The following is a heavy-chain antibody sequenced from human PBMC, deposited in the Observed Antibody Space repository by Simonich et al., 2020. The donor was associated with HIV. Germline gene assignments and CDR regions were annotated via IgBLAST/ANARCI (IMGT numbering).Heavy chain of an antibody. CDR2: ISSSSSYI. CDR1: GFTFSSYS. CDR3: ARDGRKGSSTSCSDY. J-gene: IGHJ4*02. V-gene: IGHV3-21*01. Sequence: EVQLVESGGGLVKPGGSLRLSCAASGFTFSSYSMNWVRQATGKVLEWVSSISSSSSYIYYADSVKGRFTSSRDNAKNSLYLQMNSLRAEDTAVYYCARDGRKGSSTSCSDYWGQGTLVTVSS. D-gene: IGHD2-2*01.